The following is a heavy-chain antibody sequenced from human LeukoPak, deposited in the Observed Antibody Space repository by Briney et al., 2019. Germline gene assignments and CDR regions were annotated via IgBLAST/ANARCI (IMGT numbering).Heavy chain of an antibody. D-gene: IGHD3-10*01. CDR1: GGSISSSHYY. CDR3: ARQISDYYYYYIDV. Sequence: PSETLSLTCTVSGGSISSSHYYWGWIRQTPGKGQEWIGTIYYSGTTYYNPSLESRATISEDTSKNQFSLTLRSVTAADTAVYYCARQISDYYYYYIDVWGKGTTVTVSS. V-gene: IGHV4-39*01. CDR2: IYYSGTT. J-gene: IGHJ6*03.